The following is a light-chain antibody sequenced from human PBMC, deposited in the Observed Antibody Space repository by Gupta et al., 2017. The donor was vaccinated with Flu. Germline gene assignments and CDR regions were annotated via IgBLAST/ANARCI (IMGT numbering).Light chain of an antibody. V-gene: IGKV4-1*01. CDR3: QQYYSALYT. CDR1: QSVLYSSNNNNY. CDR2: WAS. J-gene: IGKJ2*01. Sequence: SLGERATLNCMSSQSVLYSSNNNNYLAWYQQKPGQPPKLLIYWASTRESGVPDRFSGSGSGTDFTLTISSLQAEDVAVYYCQQYYSALYTFGLGTKLEIK.